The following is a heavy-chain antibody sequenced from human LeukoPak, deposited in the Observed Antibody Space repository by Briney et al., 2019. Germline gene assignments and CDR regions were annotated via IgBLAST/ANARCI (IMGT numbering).Heavy chain of an antibody. CDR1: GFTFSSYG. D-gene: IGHD2-21*01. Sequence: PGGSLRLSCAASGFTFSSYGMHWVRQAPGKGLEGVSAISVSGNTYHADSVKGRFTISRDSSKNTLYLQMNRLRAEDAAVYYCAKAPVTTCSGAYCYPFDYWGQGTLVTVSS. V-gene: IGHV3-23*01. CDR3: AKAPVTTCSGAYCYPFDY. CDR2: ISVSGNT. J-gene: IGHJ4*02.